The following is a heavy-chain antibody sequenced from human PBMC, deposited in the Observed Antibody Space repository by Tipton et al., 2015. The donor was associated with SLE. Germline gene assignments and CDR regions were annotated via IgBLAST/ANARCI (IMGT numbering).Heavy chain of an antibody. J-gene: IGHJ6*03. CDR3: ARAESAHWDYYFMDV. D-gene: IGHD6-6*01. V-gene: IGHV3-23*01. CDR1: GFTFSTYA. CDR2: ITNSGGST. Sequence: GSLRLSCAPSGFTFSTYAMTWVRQAPGMGLEWVAFITNSGGSTYYAASVKGRFTISRDNSKNTLYLQMNSLRVGDTAVYYCARAESAHWDYYFMDVWGKGTTVTVSS.